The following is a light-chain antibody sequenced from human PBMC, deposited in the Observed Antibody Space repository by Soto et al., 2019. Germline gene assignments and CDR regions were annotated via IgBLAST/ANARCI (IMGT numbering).Light chain of an antibody. CDR1: QGINNY. CDR2: DSS. CDR3: QQYDILPPT. Sequence: DIQMTQSPSSLSASVGDRVTITCQASQGINNYLVWYQQKPGRAPKLLIYDSSKLETGVPSRFSGGASGTDFTFTISGLQPEDVATYYCQQYDILPPTFGQGTKLEIE. V-gene: IGKV1-33*01. J-gene: IGKJ2*01.